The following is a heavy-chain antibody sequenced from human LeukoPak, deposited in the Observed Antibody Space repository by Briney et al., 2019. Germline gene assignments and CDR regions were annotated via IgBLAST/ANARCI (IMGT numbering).Heavy chain of an antibody. Sequence: PGGSLRLSCAASGFTFSDFEMNWVRQVPGKGLEWVSHIDGGGGSIFYADSVKGRFTVSRDNAKNSLYLQMNSLRVEDTAIYYCARELLLCGGDCNDYWGQGTLVTVSP. J-gene: IGHJ4*02. CDR2: IDGGGGSI. CDR1: GFTFSDFE. CDR3: ARELLLCGGDCNDY. V-gene: IGHV3-48*03. D-gene: IGHD2-21*02.